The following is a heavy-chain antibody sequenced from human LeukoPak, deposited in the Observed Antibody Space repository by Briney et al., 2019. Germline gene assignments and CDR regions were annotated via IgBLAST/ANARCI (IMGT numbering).Heavy chain of an antibody. Sequence: GGSLRLSCAASGFTFSSYWMSWVRQAPGKGLEWVANIKQDGSEKYYVDSVKGRFTISRDNAKNSLYLQMNSLRAEDTAVYYCARSPPNGHGYYYYGMDVWGQGTTVTVS. CDR1: GFTFSSYW. V-gene: IGHV3-7*01. D-gene: IGHD4-17*01. CDR3: ARSPPNGHGYYYYGMDV. CDR2: IKQDGSEK. J-gene: IGHJ6*02.